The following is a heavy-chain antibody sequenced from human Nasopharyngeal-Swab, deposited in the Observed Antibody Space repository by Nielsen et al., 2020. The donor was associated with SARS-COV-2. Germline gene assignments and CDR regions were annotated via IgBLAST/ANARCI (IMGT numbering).Heavy chain of an antibody. CDR3: TSGWFDP. CDR1: GFPFSPYG. Sequence: GESLKISCVASGFPFSPYGMNWVRQAPGKGLEWLSCIGTSSSTSYYADSVKGRFTISRDTAKNSLYLQMNSLRAEDTAVYYCTSGWFDPWGQGTLVTVSS. V-gene: IGHV3-48*04. CDR2: IGTSSSTS. J-gene: IGHJ5*02.